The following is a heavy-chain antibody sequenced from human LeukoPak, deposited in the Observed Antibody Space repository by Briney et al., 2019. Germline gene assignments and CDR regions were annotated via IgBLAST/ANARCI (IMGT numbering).Heavy chain of an antibody. CDR2: ISYDGSTK. CDR1: GFTFSNYG. J-gene: IGHJ6*02. D-gene: IGHD4-17*01. Sequence: ALRLSCAASGFTFSNYGMHWVRQAPGKGLEWVAVISYDGSTKYYADSVKGRFTISRDNSKNTLYLQMNSLRAEDTAVYYCAKDARTVTTIYYYGMHVWGQGTTVTVSS. CDR3: AKDARTVTTIYYYGMHV. V-gene: IGHV3-30*18.